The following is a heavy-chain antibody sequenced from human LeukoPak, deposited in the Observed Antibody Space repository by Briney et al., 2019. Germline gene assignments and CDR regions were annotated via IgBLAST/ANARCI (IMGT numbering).Heavy chain of an antibody. CDR3: ARDRYYYYYMDV. V-gene: IGHV1-46*01. CDR2: INPSGGST. Sequence: ASVKVSCKASGYTFTSYYMHWVRQAPGQGLEWMGIINPSGGSTSYAQKFQGRVTMTRDMSTSTVYMELSSLRSEDTAVYYCARDRYYYYYMDVWGKGTTVTASS. J-gene: IGHJ6*03. CDR1: GYTFTSYY.